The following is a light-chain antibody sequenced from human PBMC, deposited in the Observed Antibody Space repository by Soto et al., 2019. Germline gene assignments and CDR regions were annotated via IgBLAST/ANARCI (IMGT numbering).Light chain of an antibody. CDR3: QQSYSTPRT. CDR2: GAS. J-gene: IGKJ1*01. Sequence: DIQMTQSPSSLSASVGDRVTITCRASQSISNYLNWYQQKPGKAPKLLMYGASSLQSGVPSRFGGSGSGTDFTLTISSLQPEDFATYYYQQSYSTPRTFGQGTKVEIK. V-gene: IGKV1-39*01. CDR1: QSISNY.